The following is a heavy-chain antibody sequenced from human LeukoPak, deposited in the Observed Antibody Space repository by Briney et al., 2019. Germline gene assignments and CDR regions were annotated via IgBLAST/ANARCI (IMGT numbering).Heavy chain of an antibody. D-gene: IGHD2-2*01. CDR2: INPNSGDT. Sequence: ASVKVSCKTSGYTFTGYYMHWVRQAPGQGLEWMGWINPNSGDTKSAQKFQGRVTLTRDTSISTAYMELTSLRADDTALYYCARVGQPTDFVVVPAARSDLGMFDYWGQGYLVSVSS. CDR1: GYTFTGYY. J-gene: IGHJ4*02. V-gene: IGHV1-2*02. CDR3: ARVGQPTDFVVVPAARSDLGMFDY.